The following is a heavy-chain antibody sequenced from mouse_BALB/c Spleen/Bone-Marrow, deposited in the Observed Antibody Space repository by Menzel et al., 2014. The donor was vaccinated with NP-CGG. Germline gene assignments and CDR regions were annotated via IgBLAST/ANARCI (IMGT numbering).Heavy chain of an antibody. CDR2: IWGDGST. J-gene: IGHJ3*01. CDR1: GFSLTGYG. CDR3: ACSTMISTGFAY. D-gene: IGHD2-4*01. Sequence: VQLQQSGPGLVAPSQSLSITCTVSGFSLTGYGVNWVRQPPGKGLEWLGMIWGDGSTDYNSALKSRLSISKDNSKSQIFIKMNSLQTDDTSRYYGACSTMISTGFAYWGQGTLVTVSA. V-gene: IGHV2-6-7*01.